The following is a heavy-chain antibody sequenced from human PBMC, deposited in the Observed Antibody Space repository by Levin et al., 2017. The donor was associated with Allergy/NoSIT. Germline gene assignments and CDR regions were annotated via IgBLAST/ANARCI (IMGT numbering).Heavy chain of an antibody. D-gene: IGHD6-19*01. Sequence: SETLSLTCAVSGGSISSSNWWSWVRQPPGKGLEWIGEIYHSGSTNYNPSLKSRVTISVDKSKNQFSLKLSSVTAADTAVYYCARGVHRGGQWLEIDYWGQGTLVTVSS. CDR1: GGSISSSNW. V-gene: IGHV4-4*02. CDR2: IYHSGST. CDR3: ARGVHRGGQWLEIDY. J-gene: IGHJ4*02.